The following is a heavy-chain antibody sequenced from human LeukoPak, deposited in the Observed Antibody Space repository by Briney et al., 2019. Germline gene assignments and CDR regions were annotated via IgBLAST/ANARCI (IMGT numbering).Heavy chain of an antibody. CDR3: AKDRATMIVMIRTTPRGELDY. CDR2: IRYDGSNK. D-gene: IGHD3-22*01. Sequence: PGGSLRLSCAASGFTFSSYGMHWVRQAPGKGLEWVAFIRYDGSNKYHADSVKGRFTISRDNSKNTLYLQMNSLRAEDTAVYYCAKDRATMIVMIRTTPRGELDYWGQGSLVTVSS. V-gene: IGHV3-30*02. CDR1: GFTFSSYG. J-gene: IGHJ4*02.